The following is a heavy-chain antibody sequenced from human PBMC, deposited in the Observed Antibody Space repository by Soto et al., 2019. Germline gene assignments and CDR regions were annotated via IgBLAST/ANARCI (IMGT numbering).Heavy chain of an antibody. D-gene: IGHD1-1*01. CDR2: ISGYNGQT. V-gene: IGHV1-18*04. CDR1: AYSFDTYG. CDR3: ARDGRKQLWIEGLNAMDV. Sequence: QVQLVQSGPEVKKPGASVKVSCKASAYSFDTYGISWVRQAPGQGLEWMGWISGYNGQTNYAQKFRGRVTLTTDISTSTAYMELRSLRSDDTAMYYCARDGRKQLWIEGLNAMDVWGQGTTVTVSS. J-gene: IGHJ6*02.